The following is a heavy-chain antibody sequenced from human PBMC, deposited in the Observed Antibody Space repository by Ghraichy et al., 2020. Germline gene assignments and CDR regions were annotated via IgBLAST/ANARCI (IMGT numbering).Heavy chain of an antibody. Sequence: GGSLRLSCSASGLTFSTYAMHWVRQAPGKGLEYISAIGGNGGSTYYADSVKGRFTISRDNSKNTLYLQMSSLRTEDTAVYYCVILAVAGVWGQGTLVTVSS. CDR3: VILAVAGV. V-gene: IGHV3-64D*06. CDR2: IGGNGGST. CDR1: GLTFSTYA. J-gene: IGHJ4*02. D-gene: IGHD6-19*01.